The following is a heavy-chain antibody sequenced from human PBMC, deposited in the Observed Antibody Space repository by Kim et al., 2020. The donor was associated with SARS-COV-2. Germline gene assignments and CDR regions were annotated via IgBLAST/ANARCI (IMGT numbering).Heavy chain of an antibody. Sequence: SETLSLTCTVSGGSISSYYWSWIRQPPGKGLEWLGYIYYSGSTNYNPALKSRVTISVDTSKNQFSLKLSSVTAADTAVYYCARVGRQLAFDYWGQGTLVTVSS. CDR2: IYYSGST. J-gene: IGHJ4*02. CDR3: ARVGRQLAFDY. CDR1: GGSISSYY. V-gene: IGHV4-59*13. D-gene: IGHD6-13*01.